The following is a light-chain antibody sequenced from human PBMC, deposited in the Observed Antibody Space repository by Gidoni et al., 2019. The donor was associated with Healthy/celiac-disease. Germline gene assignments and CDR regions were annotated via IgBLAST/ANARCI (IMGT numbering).Light chain of an antibody. V-gene: IGKV1-5*01. Sequence: DIQMTQSPSTLSASVGDRVTITCRASQSISSWLAWYQQKPGKAPKLLIYDASSLESGVPSRFSGSGSGTEFTLTISSLQPDDFATYYCQQYNSWPTFXQXTKVXIK. CDR1: QSISSW. CDR3: QQYNSWPT. J-gene: IGKJ1*01. CDR2: DAS.